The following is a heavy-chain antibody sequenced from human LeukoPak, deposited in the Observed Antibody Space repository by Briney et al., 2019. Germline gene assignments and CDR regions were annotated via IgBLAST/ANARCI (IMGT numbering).Heavy chain of an antibody. J-gene: IGHJ4*02. Sequence: ASVKVSCKASGGTLSSYAISWVRQAPGQGLEWRGRIIPILGIANYAQKFQGRVTITADKSTSTAYMELSSLRSEDTAVYYCARDGGGYCSGGSCYSIPDYWDQGTLVTVSS. V-gene: IGHV1-69*04. CDR2: IIPILGIA. D-gene: IGHD2-15*01. CDR1: GGTLSSYA. CDR3: ARDGGGYCSGGSCYSIPDY.